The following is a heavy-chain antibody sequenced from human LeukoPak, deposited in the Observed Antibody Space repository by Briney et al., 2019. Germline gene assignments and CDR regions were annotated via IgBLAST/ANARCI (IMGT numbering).Heavy chain of an antibody. Sequence: SETLSLTCTVSGGSISSYYWSWIRQPAGKGLEWIVRIYTSGSTNYNPSLKSRVTMSVDTSKYQFSLKLSSVTAADTAVYYCARAYPSIAVAVPNDYWGQGTLVTVSS. CDR2: IYTSGST. V-gene: IGHV4-4*07. D-gene: IGHD6-19*01. CDR3: ARAYPSIAVAVPNDY. J-gene: IGHJ4*02. CDR1: GGSISSYY.